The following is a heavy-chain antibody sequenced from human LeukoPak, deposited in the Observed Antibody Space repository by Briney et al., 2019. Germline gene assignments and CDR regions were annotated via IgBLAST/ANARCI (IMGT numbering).Heavy chain of an antibody. V-gene: IGHV4-59*01. CDR2: IYYSGST. Sequence: SSETLSLTCTVSGGSISYYYWSWIRQPPGKGLEWIGNIYYSGSTNYNPSLKSRVTISLDTSKNQFSLKLSSVTAADTAVYYCAREVTGTGREFDYWGQGTLVTVSS. J-gene: IGHJ4*02. CDR1: GGSISYYY. CDR3: AREVTGTGREFDY. D-gene: IGHD1/OR15-1a*01.